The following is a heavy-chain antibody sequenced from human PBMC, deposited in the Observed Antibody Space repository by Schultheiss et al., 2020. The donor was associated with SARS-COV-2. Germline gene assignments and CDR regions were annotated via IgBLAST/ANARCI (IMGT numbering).Heavy chain of an antibody. CDR1: GGSISSYY. CDR3: ARDSPGTIFGAGWFDP. D-gene: IGHD3-3*01. Sequence: SETLSLTCTVSGGSISSYYWSWIRQPAGKGLEWIGRIYTSGSTYYNPSLKSRVTISVDTSKNQFSLKLSSVTAADTAVYFCARDSPGTIFGAGWFDPWGQGTLVTVSS. CDR2: IYTSGST. V-gene: IGHV4-4*07. J-gene: IGHJ5*02.